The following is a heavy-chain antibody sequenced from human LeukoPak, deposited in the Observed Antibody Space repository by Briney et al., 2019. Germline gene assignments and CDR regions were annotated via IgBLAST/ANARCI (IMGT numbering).Heavy chain of an antibody. J-gene: IGHJ4*02. CDR2: IYHSGST. Sequence: SETLSLTCTVSGGSISSNYWTWIRQSPGKGLKWIGYIYHSGSTNYNPSLKSRVTISIDTSKNEISLSLTSVTAADTAVYYCARSYHDFWSGYYKWGQGIPVIVSS. V-gene: IGHV4-59*08. CDR3: ARSYHDFWSGYYK. CDR1: GGSISSNY. D-gene: IGHD3-3*01.